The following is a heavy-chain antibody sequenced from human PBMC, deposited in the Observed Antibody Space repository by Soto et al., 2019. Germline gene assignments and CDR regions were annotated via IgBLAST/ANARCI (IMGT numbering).Heavy chain of an antibody. CDR1: GFTFSSYW. D-gene: IGHD5-12*01. J-gene: IGHJ4*02. Sequence: GGSLRLSCAASGFTFSSYWMSWVRQAPGKGLEWVANIKQDGSEKYYVDSVKGRFTISRDNAKNSLFLQMNGLRAEDTAVYYCARVGGYSGYDSGGFDYWGQGTLVTVSS. V-gene: IGHV3-7*01. CDR2: IKQDGSEK. CDR3: ARVGGYSGYDSGGFDY.